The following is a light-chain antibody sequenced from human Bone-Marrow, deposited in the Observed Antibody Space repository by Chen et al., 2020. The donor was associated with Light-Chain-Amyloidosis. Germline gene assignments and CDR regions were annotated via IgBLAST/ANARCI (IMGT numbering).Light chain of an antibody. CDR3: QQVPGCPRT. Sequence: DIQLTQSPSFLSASVGDTFPITCRASQAIGRPFAWFQLKPGKAPQLLLFGGSHLATHDPQRFSVSRDGSDFTVPLSGLQPEDFATYYCQQVPGCPRTFRQGTRV. CDR1: QAIGRP. V-gene: IGKV1-9*01. J-gene: IGKJ1*01. CDR2: GGS.